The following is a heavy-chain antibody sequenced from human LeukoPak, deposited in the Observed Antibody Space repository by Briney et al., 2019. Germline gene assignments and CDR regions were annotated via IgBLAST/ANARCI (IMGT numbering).Heavy chain of an antibody. D-gene: IGHD3-9*01. J-gene: IGHJ4*02. CDR3: ARGSFDWSY. CDR1: GFTFSSYA. V-gene: IGHV3-23*01. CDR2: ISGSGSST. Sequence: GGSLRLSCAASGFTFSSYAMSWVRQAPGKGLEWLSSISGSGSSTYYADSVKGRFTISRDNSKNMLYLQMNSLRAEDTAVYYCARGSFDWSYWGQGTLVTVSS.